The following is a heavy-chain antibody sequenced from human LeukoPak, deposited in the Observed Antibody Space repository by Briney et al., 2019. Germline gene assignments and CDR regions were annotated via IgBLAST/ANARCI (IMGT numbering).Heavy chain of an antibody. CDR1: GFTFSSYW. CDR2: IKQDGSEK. V-gene: IGHV3-7*01. D-gene: IGHD3-3*01. J-gene: IGHJ4*02. Sequence: GGSLRLSCAASGFTFSSYWMSWVRQAPGKGLEWVANIKQDGSEKYYVDSVKGRFTISRDNAKNSLYLQMNSLRAEDTAVYYCARGGLDDFWSGYSQNRGIDYWGQGTLVTVSS. CDR3: ARGGLDDFWSGYSQNRGIDY.